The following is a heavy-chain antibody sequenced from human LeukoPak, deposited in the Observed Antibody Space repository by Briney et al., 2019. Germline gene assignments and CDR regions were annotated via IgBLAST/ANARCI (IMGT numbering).Heavy chain of an antibody. J-gene: IGHJ4*02. D-gene: IGHD1-26*01. CDR2: IYSGGST. V-gene: IGHV3-53*01. Sequence: GGSLRLSCAASGFTVSSNYMSWVRQAPGKGLEWVSVIYSGGSTYYADSVKGRFTISRDNSKNTLYLQMNSLRAEDTAVYYCARAPPAKPPLLYSGSYFDYWGQGTLVTVSS. CDR1: GFTVSSNY. CDR3: ARAPPAKPPLLYSGSYFDY.